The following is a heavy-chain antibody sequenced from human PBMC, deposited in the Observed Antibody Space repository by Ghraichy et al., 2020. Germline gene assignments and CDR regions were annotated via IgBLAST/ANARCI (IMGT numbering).Heavy chain of an antibody. CDR3: ARCDLGGTGDYWYFDL. D-gene: IGHD3-10*01. CDR2: INHSGST. J-gene: IGHJ2*01. CDR1: GGSFSGYY. Sequence: SETLSLTCAVYGGSFSGYYWSWIRQPPGKGLEWIGEINHSGSTNYNPSLKSRVTISVDTSKNQFSLKLSSVTAADTAVYYCARCDLGGTGDYWYFDLWGRGTLVTVSS. V-gene: IGHV4-34*01.